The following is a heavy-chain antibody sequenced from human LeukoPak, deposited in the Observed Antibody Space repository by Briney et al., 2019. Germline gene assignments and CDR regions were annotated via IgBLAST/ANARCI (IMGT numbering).Heavy chain of an antibody. CDR2: IISSSSTI. CDR1: GCTFSSHS. Sequence: GGPLRLSCAASGCTFSSHSMNWVRQAPGKGLEWVAYIISSSSTIYYAHSVKGRFTISRANAKNSLYLQMNSLRAEDTAVYYCARAVGHGSGSPRMDVWGNGTTVTVSS. J-gene: IGHJ6*04. V-gene: IGHV3-48*01. CDR3: ARAVGHGSGSPRMDV. D-gene: IGHD3-10*01.